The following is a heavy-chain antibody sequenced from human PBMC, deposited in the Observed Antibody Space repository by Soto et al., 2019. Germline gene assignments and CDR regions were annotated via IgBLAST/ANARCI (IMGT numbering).Heavy chain of an antibody. CDR1: GFNFSDYY. Sequence: GGSLRLSCSGSGFNFSDYYMNWIRQTPLRGLEWVSSILSLESHKYYSASVMGRFSISRDNAQKSLFLQMNNLRAEDTGIYFCATGLKDASNRPSFDSWGPGTPVTVSS. D-gene: IGHD3-16*01. V-gene: IGHV3-11*01. J-gene: IGHJ4*02. CDR3: ATGLKDASNRPSFDS. CDR2: ILSLESHK.